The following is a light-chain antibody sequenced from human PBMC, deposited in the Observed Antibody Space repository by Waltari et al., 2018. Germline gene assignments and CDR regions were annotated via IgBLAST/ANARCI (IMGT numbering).Light chain of an antibody. V-gene: IGLV2-23*02. J-gene: IGLJ3*02. Sequence: QSALTQPASVSGSPGQSITISCTGTSSDVGSYNLVSWYQQHPGKAPKLMIYEVSKRPSGVSNRFSGSKSGNTASLTISGLLAVDAADYYCCSCAGSSPWVFGGGTMLTVL. CDR2: EVS. CDR1: SSDVGSYNL. CDR3: CSCAGSSPWV.